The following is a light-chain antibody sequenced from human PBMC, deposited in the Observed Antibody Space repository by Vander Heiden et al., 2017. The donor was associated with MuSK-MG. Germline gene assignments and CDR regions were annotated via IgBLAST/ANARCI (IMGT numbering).Light chain of an antibody. V-gene: IGKV3-20*01. CDR1: QSVTSNF. J-gene: IGKJ5*01. CDR2: GAS. CDR3: QQYGNSPVT. Sequence: DIVLTQSPGTLSLSPGERATLSCRASQSVTSNFLAWYQQRPGQSPRLLIYGASIRATGIPERIGGSGSETDFTLTISRLEPEDFAVYYCQQYGNSPVTFGQGTRLEIK.